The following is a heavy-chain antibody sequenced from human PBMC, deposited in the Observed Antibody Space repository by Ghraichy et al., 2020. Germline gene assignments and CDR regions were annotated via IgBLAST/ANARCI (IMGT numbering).Heavy chain of an antibody. CDR1: GGSISSHY. Sequence: SETLSLTCTVSGGSISSHYWSWIRQPPGKGLEWIAYVDYRGSTNYNPSLKSRVTISGDTSKNQFSLKLSSVTAADTAVYYCASHAPSLRYGMDVWGPGTTVTVSS. V-gene: IGHV4-59*11. CDR3: ASHAPSLRYGMDV. J-gene: IGHJ6*02. D-gene: IGHD2-15*01. CDR2: VDYRGST.